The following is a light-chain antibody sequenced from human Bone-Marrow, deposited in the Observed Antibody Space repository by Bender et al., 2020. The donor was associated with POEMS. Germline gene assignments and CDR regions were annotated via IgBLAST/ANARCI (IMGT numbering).Light chain of an antibody. V-gene: IGLV2-23*02. J-gene: IGLJ3*02. CDR3: SSYTHRSILL. CDR2: EVN. Sequence: QSALTQPASVSGSPGSSITISCTGTSSDVGTYDSVSWYQQHPGKAPKLMIYEVNKRPSGISSRFSGSKSGNTASLTISGLQAEDEADYYCSSYTHRSILLFGGGTKMTVL. CDR1: SSDVGTYDS.